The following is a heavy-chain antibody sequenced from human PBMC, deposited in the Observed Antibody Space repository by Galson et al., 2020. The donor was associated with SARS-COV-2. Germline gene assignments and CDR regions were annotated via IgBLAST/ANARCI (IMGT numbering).Heavy chain of an antibody. Sequence: SLRLSCAASGFSFDDYAMHWVRQAPGKGLEWVSGISWNSDSRGYADSVKGRFTISRDNAKNSLYLQMNSLRVEDTALYYCAKDISDYYGSGSYYAGLDSWGQGTLVTVSS. V-gene: IGHV3-9*01. CDR1: GFSFDDYA. J-gene: IGHJ4*02. D-gene: IGHD3-10*01. CDR2: ISWNSDSR. CDR3: AKDISDYYGSGSYYAGLDS.